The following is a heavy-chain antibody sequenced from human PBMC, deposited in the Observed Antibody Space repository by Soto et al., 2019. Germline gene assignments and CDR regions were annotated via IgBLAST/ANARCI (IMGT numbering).Heavy chain of an antibody. CDR3: ARPQRTAGTDEFDV. CDR1: VYTFTRYW. D-gene: IGHD1-1*01. J-gene: IGHJ3*01. Sequence: GESLKISCKGFVYTFTRYWIGWVRQMPGKGLDWMGIIYPGDSDTRYSPSFQGQVTISADKSTSTAYLQWSSLKASDTAMYYCARPQRTAGTDEFDVWGQGTMVTVSS. V-gene: IGHV5-51*01. CDR2: IYPGDSDT.